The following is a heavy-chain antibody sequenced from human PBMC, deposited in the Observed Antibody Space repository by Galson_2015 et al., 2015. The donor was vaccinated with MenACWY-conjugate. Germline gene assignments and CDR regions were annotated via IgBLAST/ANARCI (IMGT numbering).Heavy chain of an antibody. D-gene: IGHD1-26*01. CDR1: GFAVSSNY. Sequence: SLRLSCAASGFAVSSNYMSWDRQAPGKGLEWVSIIYSGGTTHYADSVKGRFTISRDNSKNTVYLQMNSLRAEDTAVYYCAMSGAYELFDYWGQGTLVTVSS. J-gene: IGHJ4*02. CDR2: IYSGGTT. V-gene: IGHV3-53*01. CDR3: AMSGAYELFDY.